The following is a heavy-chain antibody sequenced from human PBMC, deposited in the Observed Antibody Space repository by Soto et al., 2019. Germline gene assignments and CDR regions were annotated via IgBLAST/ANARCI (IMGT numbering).Heavy chain of an antibody. CDR2: IYYSGST. J-gene: IGHJ4*02. V-gene: IGHV4-30-4*01. D-gene: IGHD6-13*01. CDR1: GGSISSGDYY. CDR3: ARDGRTGYSSSWADY. Sequence: SETLSLTCTVSGGSISSGDYYWSWIRQPPGKGLEWIGYIYYSGSTYYNPSLKSRVTISVDTSKNQFSLKLSSVTAADTAGYLRARDGRTGYSSSWADYWGQGTLVTVPQ.